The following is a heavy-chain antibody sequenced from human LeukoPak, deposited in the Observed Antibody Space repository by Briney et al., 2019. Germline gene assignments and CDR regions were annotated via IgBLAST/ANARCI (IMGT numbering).Heavy chain of an antibody. Sequence: GGSLRLSCTASGFTFGDYAMSWVRQAPGKGLEWVGFIRSKAYGGTTEYAASVQGRFTISRDDSKSIAYLQMNSLKTEDKAGYYCIREGDTIRGGFDYWGQGTLVTVSS. CDR1: GFTFGDYA. CDR3: IREGDTIRGGFDY. J-gene: IGHJ4*02. V-gene: IGHV3-49*04. CDR2: IRSKAYGGTT. D-gene: IGHD5-24*01.